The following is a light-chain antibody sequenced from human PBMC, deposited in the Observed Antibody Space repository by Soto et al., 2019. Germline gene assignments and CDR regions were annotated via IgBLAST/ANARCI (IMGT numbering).Light chain of an antibody. CDR2: AAS. CDR3: QQSSSSPWT. Sequence: DIQMTQSPSSLSASVGDRLTITCRASQTISTYLNWYQQIPGKAPKLLIYAASNLHSGVPSRFSGSGSGTDFTLTISSLQPEDFATYFCQQSSSSPWTFGQGTKVDIK. V-gene: IGKV1-39*01. CDR1: QTISTY. J-gene: IGKJ1*01.